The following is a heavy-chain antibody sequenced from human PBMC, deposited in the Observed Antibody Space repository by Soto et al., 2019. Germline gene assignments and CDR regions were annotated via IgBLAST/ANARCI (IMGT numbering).Heavy chain of an antibody. Sequence: QVQLVQSGAEVKKPGSSVKISCTASGDTFNNRTFTWVRRARGQGLEWMGRVIPLLDASNYAEKFQDRATITADKSTNTAYLELSGLKSEDSAIYYCASGKTQMTQDRMGFYYYMDVWGKGTTVTVSS. CDR2: VIPLLDAS. D-gene: IGHD2-15*01. CDR1: GDTFNNRT. J-gene: IGHJ6*03. V-gene: IGHV1-69*08. CDR3: ASGKTQMTQDRMGFYYYMDV.